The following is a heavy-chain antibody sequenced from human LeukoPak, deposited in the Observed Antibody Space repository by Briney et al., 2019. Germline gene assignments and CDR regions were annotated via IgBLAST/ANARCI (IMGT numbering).Heavy chain of an antibody. CDR2: MKRDGSEK. D-gene: IGHD5-24*01. V-gene: IGHV3-7*01. Sequence: PPGGSLRLSCAASGFTFSSHWMSWVRQAPGKGLEWVANMKRDGSEKYYVDSVKGRFTISRDNAKNSLYLQMNSLRAEDTAVYYCARERELDSWGQGTLVTVSS. CDR3: ARERELDS. J-gene: IGHJ5*01. CDR1: GFTFSSHW.